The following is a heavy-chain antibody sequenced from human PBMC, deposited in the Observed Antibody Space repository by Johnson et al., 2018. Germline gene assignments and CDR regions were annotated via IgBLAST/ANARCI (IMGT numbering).Heavy chain of an antibody. D-gene: IGHD3-22*01. CDR2: ISWTSGSK. CDR3: AKDVTYNYARGAFDI. Sequence: VQLVESGGGLVQPGRSXRLSCAASGFTFDDYAMHWVRQAPGKGLEWVSGISWTSGSKGYADSVKGRFTIYRDNAKNSQYLQMNSLRAEDTALYFCAKDVTYNYARGAFDIWGQGTMVTVSS. CDR1: GFTFDDYA. V-gene: IGHV3-9*01. J-gene: IGHJ3*02.